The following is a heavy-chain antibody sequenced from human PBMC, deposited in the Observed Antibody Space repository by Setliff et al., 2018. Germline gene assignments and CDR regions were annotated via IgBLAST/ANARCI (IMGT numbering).Heavy chain of an antibody. J-gene: IGHJ4*02. Sequence: ASETLSLTCTVSGGSISSYYRSWIRQPAGKGLEWIGHIYIGGSANYNPSLKSRVTMSIDTSKNQFSLKLSSVTAADTAVYYCARESRYYYDNLGTLDYWGQGTLVTVSS. CDR1: GGSISSYY. CDR2: IYIGGSA. D-gene: IGHD3-22*01. V-gene: IGHV4-4*07. CDR3: ARESRYYYDNLGTLDY.